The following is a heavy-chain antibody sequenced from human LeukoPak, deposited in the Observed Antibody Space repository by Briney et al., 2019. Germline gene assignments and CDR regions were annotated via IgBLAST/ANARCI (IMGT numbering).Heavy chain of an antibody. Sequence: HPGGSLRLSCAASGFTFSSNEMNWVRQAPGKGLEWVSYINSGGTIIYYADSVRGRFTISRDNAKNSLYLRMNSLRAEDTAVYYCARDWFVDWGQGTLVIVSS. V-gene: IGHV3-48*03. CDR2: INSGGTII. J-gene: IGHJ4*02. CDR1: GFTFSSNE. CDR3: ARDWFVD.